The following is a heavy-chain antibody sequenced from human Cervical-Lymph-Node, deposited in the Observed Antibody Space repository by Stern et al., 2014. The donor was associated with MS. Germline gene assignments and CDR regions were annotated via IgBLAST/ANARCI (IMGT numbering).Heavy chain of an antibody. D-gene: IGHD3-10*01. Sequence: VQLVESGAEVKKPGASVKLSCKASGDTFSSYALSWVRPAPGQGLEWVGGLIPFFGATRYAEKFQDRVTITPEESTGTAFMELTSLTFDDTAVYYCALRRSYYVHWGQGTLVTVSS. CDR3: ALRRSYYVH. J-gene: IGHJ4*02. CDR1: GDTFSSYA. V-gene: IGHV1-69*01. CDR2: LIPFFGAT.